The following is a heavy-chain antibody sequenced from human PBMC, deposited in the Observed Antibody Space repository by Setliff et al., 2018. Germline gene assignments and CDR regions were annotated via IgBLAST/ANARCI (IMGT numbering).Heavy chain of an antibody. Sequence: SETLSLTCAVSGDSISSGNWWSWVRQPPEKGLEWIGEINHSGNTNYNPSLKSRVTISVDKSTNQFSLKLNSVTAADTAVYYCARGTFDTSGYFPYPIGYWGQGTLVTVSS. J-gene: IGHJ4*02. D-gene: IGHD3-22*01. CDR3: ARGTFDTSGYFPYPIGY. CDR2: INHSGNT. CDR1: GDSISSGNW. V-gene: IGHV4-4*02.